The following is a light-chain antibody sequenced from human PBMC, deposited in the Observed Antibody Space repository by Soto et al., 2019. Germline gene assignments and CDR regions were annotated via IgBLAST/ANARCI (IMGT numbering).Light chain of an antibody. Sequence: QSVVTQPPSVTAAPGQKVTISCSGSYSNIGNNYVSWYQQLPGSAPKLLIYDDNKRPSVIPDRFSGSKSGTSATLDITGLQTGDVAHYYCGTWDSSLRVYVFGPGTKVTVL. CDR2: DDN. J-gene: IGLJ1*01. CDR3: GTWDSSLRVYV. V-gene: IGLV1-51*01. CDR1: YSNIGNNY.